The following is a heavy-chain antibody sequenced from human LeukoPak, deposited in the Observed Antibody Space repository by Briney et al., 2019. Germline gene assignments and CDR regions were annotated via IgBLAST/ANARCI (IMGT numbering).Heavy chain of an antibody. CDR1: GFTFSSSG. CDR2: ISGSGGST. J-gene: IGHJ4*02. V-gene: IGHV3-23*01. Sequence: PGGSLRLSCAASGFTFSSSGMTWVRQAPGKGLEWVSAISGSGGSTYYPDSVEGRFTISRDNSKNTLYLQMNSLRAEDTAVYYCAKTGPYYFEFWGQGTLVTVSS. CDR3: AKTGPYYFEF.